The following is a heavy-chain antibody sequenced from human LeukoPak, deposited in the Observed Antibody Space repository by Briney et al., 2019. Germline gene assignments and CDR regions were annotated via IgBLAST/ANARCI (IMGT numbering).Heavy chain of an antibody. J-gene: IGHJ6*02. CDR1: GFTFSSYA. D-gene: IGHD3-22*01. Sequence: AGGSLRLSCAASGFTFSSYAMSWVRQAPGKGLEWVSAISGSGGSTYYADSVKGRFTISRDNSKNTLYLQMNSLRAEDTAVYYCSGPMIVVGYYYYGMDVWGQGTTVTVSS. CDR3: SGPMIVVGYYYYGMDV. CDR2: ISGSGGST. V-gene: IGHV3-23*01.